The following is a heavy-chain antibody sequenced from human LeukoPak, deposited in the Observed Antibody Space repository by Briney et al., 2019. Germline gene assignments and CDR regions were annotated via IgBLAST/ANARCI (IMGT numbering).Heavy chain of an antibody. Sequence: SETLSLTCTVSGGSISSSNYYWGWIRQPPGKGLEWIGNIYYSGSTYHNPSLKSRVTISVDTSKNQFSLKLSSVTAADTAVYYCARLSVAGLNPFDFWGQGTLVTASS. J-gene: IGHJ4*02. D-gene: IGHD6-19*01. CDR3: ARLSVAGLNPFDF. CDR2: IYYSGST. CDR1: GGSISSSNYY. V-gene: IGHV4-39*01.